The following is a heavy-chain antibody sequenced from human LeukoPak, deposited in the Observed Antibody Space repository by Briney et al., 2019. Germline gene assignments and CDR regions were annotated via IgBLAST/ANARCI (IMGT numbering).Heavy chain of an antibody. D-gene: IGHD1-26*01. J-gene: IGHJ4*02. CDR2: IYYGGSS. CDR3: ARHRSGTYYRFDY. CDR1: GDSIGSSSYF. Sequence: SETLSLTCTVSGDSIGSSSYFWDWIRQPPGKGLEWVGSIYYGGSSYYNPSLKSRVTISVDTSKNQFSLKLSSVTAADTAVYYCARHRSGTYYRFDYWGQGTLVTVSS. V-gene: IGHV4-39*01.